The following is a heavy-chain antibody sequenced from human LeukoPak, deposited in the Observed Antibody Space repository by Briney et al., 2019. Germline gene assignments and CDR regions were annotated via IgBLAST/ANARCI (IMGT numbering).Heavy chain of an antibody. Sequence: PGGSLRLSCAVSGFTFSSYWMHWVRQAPGKGLVWVSRINTDGSSTSYADSVKGRFTISRDNAKNTLYLQMNSLRAEDTAVYYCAKGPLIEVAGTTWDYWGQGTLVTVSS. V-gene: IGHV3-74*01. J-gene: IGHJ4*02. D-gene: IGHD6-19*01. CDR3: AKGPLIEVAGTTWDY. CDR1: GFTFSSYW. CDR2: INTDGSST.